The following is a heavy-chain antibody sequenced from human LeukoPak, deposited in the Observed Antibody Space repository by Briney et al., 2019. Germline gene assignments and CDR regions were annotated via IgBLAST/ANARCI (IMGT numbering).Heavy chain of an antibody. V-gene: IGHV1-2*02. CDR3: ARGSSYTSSWHEDY. CDR2: INPNSGGT. Sequence: ASVKVSCKASGYTFTGYYMHWVRQAPGQGLEWMGWINPNSGGTNYAQKVQGRLTITTDTSTSTAYMELRSLRSDDTAIYYCARGSSYTSSWHEDYWGQGTLVTVSS. CDR1: GYTFTGYY. D-gene: IGHD6-13*01. J-gene: IGHJ4*02.